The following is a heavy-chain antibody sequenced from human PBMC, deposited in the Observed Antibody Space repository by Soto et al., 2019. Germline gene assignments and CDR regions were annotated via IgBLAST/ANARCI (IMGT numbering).Heavy chain of an antibody. V-gene: IGHV3-23*01. Sequence: PGGSLRLSCVASGFTFSTYTMSWVRQAPGKGLEWVSSISGGGGSPSYADSVQGRFSISRDNAKNTLYLQMNSLRGEDTATYYCAHSTRWATIYYYFDFWGQGTLVTVSS. CDR1: GFTFSTYT. J-gene: IGHJ4*02. CDR2: ISGGGGSP. CDR3: AHSTRWATIYYYFDF. D-gene: IGHD5-12*01.